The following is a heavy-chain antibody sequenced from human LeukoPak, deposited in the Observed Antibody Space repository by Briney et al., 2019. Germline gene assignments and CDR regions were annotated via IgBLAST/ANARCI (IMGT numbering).Heavy chain of an antibody. CDR3: ARVGTYCGGDCYSEIGFDY. D-gene: IGHD2-21*02. V-gene: IGHV1-2*04. CDR2: INPNSGGT. J-gene: IGHJ4*02. CDR1: GYTFTGYY. Sequence: GASVKVSCKASGYTFTGYYMHWVRQAPGQGLEWMGWINPNSGGTNYAQKFQGWVTMTRDTSISTAYMELSRLRSDDTAVYYCARVGTYCGGDCYSEIGFDYWGQGTLVTVSS.